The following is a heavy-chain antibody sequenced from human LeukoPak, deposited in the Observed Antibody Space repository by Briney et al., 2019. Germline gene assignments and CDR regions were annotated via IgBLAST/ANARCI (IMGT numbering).Heavy chain of an antibody. CDR2: IYTSGST. D-gene: IGHD1-1*01. V-gene: IGHV4-4*07. CDR1: GGSISSYY. Sequence: SETLSLTCTVSGGSISSYYWSLIRQPAGKGLEWIGRIYTSGSTNYNPSLKSRVTMSADTSKNQFSLKLSSVTAADTAVYYCVRDFNDYYYYYYMDVWGKGTTVTVSS. CDR3: VRDFNDYYYYYYMDV. J-gene: IGHJ6*03.